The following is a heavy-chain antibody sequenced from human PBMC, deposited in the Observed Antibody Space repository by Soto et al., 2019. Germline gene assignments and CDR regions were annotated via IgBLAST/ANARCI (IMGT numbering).Heavy chain of an antibody. V-gene: IGHV4-34*01. D-gene: IGHD4-17*01. CDR1: GGSFSGYY. CDR3: AKMTTVTTRGAFDI. Sequence: SETVSLTCAVYGGSFSGYYWSWIRQPPGKGLEWIGEINHSGSTNYNPSLKSRVTISVDTSKNQFSLKLSSVTAADTAVYYCAKMTTVTTRGAFDIWGQGTMVTVSS. CDR2: INHSGST. J-gene: IGHJ3*02.